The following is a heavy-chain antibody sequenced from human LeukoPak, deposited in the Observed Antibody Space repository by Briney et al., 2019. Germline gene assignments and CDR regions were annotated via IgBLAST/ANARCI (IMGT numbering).Heavy chain of an antibody. D-gene: IGHD5-12*01. Sequence: GGSLRLSCAASGFTFSSYWMSWVRQAPGKGLEWVANIKNDGSEKYYVDSVKGRFIISRDNAENSLYLQMNSLRAEDTAVYYCARTITAGAFDIWGQGTMVTVSS. CDR1: GFTFSSYW. V-gene: IGHV3-7*01. CDR3: ARTITAGAFDI. CDR2: IKNDGSEK. J-gene: IGHJ3*02.